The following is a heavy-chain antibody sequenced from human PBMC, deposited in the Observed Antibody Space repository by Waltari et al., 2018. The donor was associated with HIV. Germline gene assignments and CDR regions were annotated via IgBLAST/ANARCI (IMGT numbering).Heavy chain of an antibody. CDR2: TNYSGST. J-gene: IGHJ5*02. V-gene: IGHV4-39*01. CDR3: ATEQWLVEGYNWFDP. D-gene: IGHD6-19*01. Sequence: QLQLQESGPGLVKPSETLSLTCTVSGGSISSSSYYWGWIRQPPGKGLGWIGSTNYSGSTYYNPSLKSRVTISVDTSKNQFSLKLSSVTAADTAVYYCATEQWLVEGYNWFDPWGQGTLVTVSS. CDR1: GGSISSSSYY.